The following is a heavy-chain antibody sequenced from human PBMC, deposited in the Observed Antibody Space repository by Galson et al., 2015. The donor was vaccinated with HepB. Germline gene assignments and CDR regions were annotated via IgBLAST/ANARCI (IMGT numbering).Heavy chain of an antibody. Sequence: ETLSLPCTVSGVSFTSITYYWGWIRQPPGKGLEWIGRIHYSRSTYSNPSLKSRVTLSVDTSNNQFSLRLNSVTAADTAVYYCAIQPCSGRSCRLYYFAYWGQGNLVTVSS. V-gene: IGHV4-39*01. D-gene: IGHD2-15*01. CDR1: GVSFTSITYY. J-gene: IGHJ4*02. CDR3: AIQPCSGRSCRLYYFAY. CDR2: IHYSRST.